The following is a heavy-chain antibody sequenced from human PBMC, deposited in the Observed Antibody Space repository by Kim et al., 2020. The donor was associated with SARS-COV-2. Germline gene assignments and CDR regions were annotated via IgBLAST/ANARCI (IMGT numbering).Heavy chain of an antibody. D-gene: IGHD6-13*01. CDR2: ISSSSSYI. J-gene: IGHJ5*02. CDR1: GFTFSSYS. Sequence: GGSLRLSCAASGFTFSSYSMNWVRQAPGKWLEWVSSISSSSSYIYYADSVKGRFTISRDNAKNSLYLQMNSLRAEDTAVYYCARDVEVGSSWYGGYIWFDPWGQGTLVTVSS. CDR3: ARDVEVGSSWYGGYIWFDP. V-gene: IGHV3-21*01.